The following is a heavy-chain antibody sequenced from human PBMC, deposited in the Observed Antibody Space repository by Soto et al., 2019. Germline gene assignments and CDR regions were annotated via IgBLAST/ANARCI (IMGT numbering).Heavy chain of an antibody. CDR2: IYHSGGT. V-gene: IGHV4-30-2*01. J-gene: IGHJ4*02. CDR3: ARDPLTGYYFDY. CDR1: GGSISSGGYS. D-gene: IGHD3-9*01. Sequence: PSETLSLTCAVSGGSISSGGYSWNWIRQPPGKGLEWIGYIYHSGGTYYNPSLKSRVAISVDKSKNQFSLKLSSVTAADTAVYYCARDPLTGYYFDYWGQGMLVTVSS.